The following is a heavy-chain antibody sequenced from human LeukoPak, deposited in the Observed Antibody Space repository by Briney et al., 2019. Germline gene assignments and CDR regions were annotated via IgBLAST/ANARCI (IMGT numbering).Heavy chain of an antibody. Sequence: SVKVSCKGSGYTFTNYAVHWVRQAPGQRLEWLGWINPGNGDTKYSQNFQGRVTVTSDTSAATAYVELNSLTSEDTAVYYCARERWHCRVNCYSVYYYALDVWGQGTTVTVSS. D-gene: IGHD2-15*01. CDR3: ARERWHCRVNCYSVYYYALDV. J-gene: IGHJ6*02. V-gene: IGHV1-3*01. CDR1: GYTFTNYA. CDR2: INPGNGDT.